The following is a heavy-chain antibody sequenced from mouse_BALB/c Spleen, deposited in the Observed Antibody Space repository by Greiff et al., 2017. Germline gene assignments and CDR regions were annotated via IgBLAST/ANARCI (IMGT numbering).Heavy chain of an antibody. CDR2: IYPSDSYT. CDR3: TRGNYYGRGDYFDY. J-gene: IGHJ2*01. D-gene: IGHD1-1*01. CDR1: GYTFTSYW. V-gene: IGHV1-69*02. Sequence: VQLQQPGAELVRPGASVKLSCKASGYTFTSYWINWVKQRPGQGLEWIGNIYPSDSYTNYNQKFKDKATLTVDKSSSTAYMQLSSPTSEDSAVYYCTRGNYYGRGDYFDYWGQGTTLTVSS.